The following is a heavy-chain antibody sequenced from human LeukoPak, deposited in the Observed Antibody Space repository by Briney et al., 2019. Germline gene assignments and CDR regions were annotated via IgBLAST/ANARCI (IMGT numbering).Heavy chain of an antibody. CDR3: ARGVATNRYYFDY. V-gene: IGHV1-3*01. J-gene: IGHJ4*02. CDR1: GYTFTSYA. Sequence: ASVKVSCKASGYTFTSYAMHWVRQAPGQRLEWMGWINAGNGNTKYSQKFQGRVTITRDTSASTAYMELSSLRSEDTAVFSCARGVATNRYYFDYWGQGTLVTVSS. D-gene: IGHD5-12*01. CDR2: INAGNGNT.